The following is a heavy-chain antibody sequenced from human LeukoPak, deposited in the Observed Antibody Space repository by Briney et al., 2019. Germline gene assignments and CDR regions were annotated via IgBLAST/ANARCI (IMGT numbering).Heavy chain of an antibody. CDR1: GGSISSGDYY. V-gene: IGHV4-30-2*01. J-gene: IGHJ3*02. Sequence: SSETLSLTCTVSGGSISSGDYYWSWIRQPPGKGLEWIGYIYHSGSTYYNPSLKSRVTISVDTSKNQFSLKLSSVTAADTAVYYCARANIMITMIVVIIDAFDIWGQGTMVTVSS. CDR3: ARANIMITMIVVIIDAFDI. D-gene: IGHD3-22*01. CDR2: IYHSGST.